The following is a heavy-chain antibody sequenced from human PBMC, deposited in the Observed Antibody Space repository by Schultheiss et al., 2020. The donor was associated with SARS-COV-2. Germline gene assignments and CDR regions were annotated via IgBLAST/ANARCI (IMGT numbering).Heavy chain of an antibody. D-gene: IGHD1-1*01. V-gene: IGHV6-1*01. CDR3: ARGILERYRREFDY. CDR2: TYYRSKWYN. J-gene: IGHJ4*02. CDR1: GDSVSSNSAA. Sequence: SQTLSLTCAISGDSVSSNSAAWNWIRQSPSRGLEWLGRTYYRSKWYNEYAVSVRSRITINPDTSKNQFSLHLNSVTPEDTAVYYCARGILERYRREFDYWGQGTLVTVSS.